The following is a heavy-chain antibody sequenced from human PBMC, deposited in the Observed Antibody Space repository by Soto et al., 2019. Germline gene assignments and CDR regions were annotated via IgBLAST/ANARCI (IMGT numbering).Heavy chain of an antibody. J-gene: IGHJ4*01. CDR2: ISYDGSNK. CDR1: GFTFSSYG. V-gene: IGHV3-30*18. D-gene: IGHD4-17*01. Sequence: QVQLVESGGGVVQPGRSLRLSCAASGFTFSSYGMHWVRQAPGKGLEWVAVISYDGSNKYYADSVKGRFTISRDNSKNQLYLQMNSLRAEETAVYCCAKDSREYGDGLRWGQGTLVTVSS. CDR3: AKDSREYGDGLR.